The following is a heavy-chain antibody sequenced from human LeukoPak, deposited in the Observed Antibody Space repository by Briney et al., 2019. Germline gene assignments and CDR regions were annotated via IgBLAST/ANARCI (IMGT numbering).Heavy chain of an antibody. J-gene: IGHJ3*02. CDR3: AKANGDYDSSGPGDAFDI. CDR1: GFTFSSYA. Sequence: GGSLRLSCAASGFTFSSYAMSWVRQAPGKGLEWVSPISGSGGSTYYADSVKGRFTISRDNSKNTLYLQMNSLRAEDTAVYYCAKANGDYDSSGPGDAFDIWGQGTMVTVSS. D-gene: IGHD3-22*01. CDR2: ISGSGGST. V-gene: IGHV3-23*01.